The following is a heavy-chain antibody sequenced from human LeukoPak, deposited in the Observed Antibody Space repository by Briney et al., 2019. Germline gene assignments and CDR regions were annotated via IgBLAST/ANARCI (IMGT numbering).Heavy chain of an antibody. CDR3: AKDQIGDGYNIDY. V-gene: IGHV3-23*01. Sequence: GGSLRLSCAASGFTFSSFAMSWVRQAPGKGLEWVSAISGSGGGTHYADSVKGRFTISRDNSKNTLYLQMNSLRAEDTAVYYCAKDQIGDGYNIDYWGQGTLVTVSS. J-gene: IGHJ4*02. D-gene: IGHD5-24*01. CDR1: GFTFSSFA. CDR2: ISGSGGGT.